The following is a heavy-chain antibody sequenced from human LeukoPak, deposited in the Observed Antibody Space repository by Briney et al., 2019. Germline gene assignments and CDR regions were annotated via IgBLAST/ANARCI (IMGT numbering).Heavy chain of an antibody. D-gene: IGHD2-21*01. J-gene: IGHJ6*02. V-gene: IGHV1-8*01. Sequence: ASVKVSCKASGYTFTSYDINWVRQATGQGLEWMGWMNPNSGNTGYAQKFQGRVTMTRNTSISTAYMELSSLRSEDTAVYSCARSAEGGAGFHHYGMDVWGQGTTVTVSS. CDR1: GYTFTSYD. CDR3: ARSAEGGAGFHHYGMDV. CDR2: MNPNSGNT.